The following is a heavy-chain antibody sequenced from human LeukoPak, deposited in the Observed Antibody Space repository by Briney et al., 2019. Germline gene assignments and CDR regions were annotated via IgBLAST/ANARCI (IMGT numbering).Heavy chain of an antibody. D-gene: IGHD5-12*01. J-gene: IGHJ4*02. V-gene: IGHV4-59*08. CDR2: IYYSGST. CDR1: GGSISRYY. CDR3: ARLLYSGYDPEDY. Sequence: SETLSLTCTVSGGSISRYYWSWIRQPPGKGLERIGYIYYSGSTNYNPSLKSRVTISVDTSKNQFSLKLSSVTAADTAVYYCARLLYSGYDPEDYWGQGTLVTVSS.